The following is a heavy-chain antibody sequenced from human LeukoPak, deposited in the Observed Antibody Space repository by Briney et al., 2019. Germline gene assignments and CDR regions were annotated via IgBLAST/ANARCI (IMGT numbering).Heavy chain of an antibody. J-gene: IGHJ4*02. CDR1: GFTFSSYA. CDR2: ISYDGSNK. D-gene: IGHD2-15*01. Sequence: GGSLRLSCAASGFTFSSYAMHWVRQAPGKGLEWVAVISYDGSNKYYADSVKGRFTISRDNSKNTLYLQMNSLRAEDTAVYYCARTSYCSGGSCLDYWGQGTLVTVSA. CDR3: ARTSYCSGGSCLDY. V-gene: IGHV3-30-3*01.